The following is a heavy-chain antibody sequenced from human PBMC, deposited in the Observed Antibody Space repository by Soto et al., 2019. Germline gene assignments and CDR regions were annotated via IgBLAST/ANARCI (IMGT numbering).Heavy chain of an antibody. D-gene: IGHD2-15*01. J-gene: IGHJ4*02. CDR3: AHTGLLGGYYSDY. V-gene: IGHV2-5*02. Sequence: QITLKESGLMLVKPTQTLTLTCTFSGFSLSTSGVGVGWIRQPPGKALEWLALIYWDDDKHYSPSLKSRLTLTKVTSKNQVVLTITNRDPVDTATYYCAHTGLLGGYYSDYSSQGPLVTVSS. CDR1: GFSLSTSGVG. CDR2: IYWDDDK.